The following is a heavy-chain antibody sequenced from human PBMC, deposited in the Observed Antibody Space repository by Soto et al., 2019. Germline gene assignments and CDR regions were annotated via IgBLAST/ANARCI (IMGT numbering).Heavy chain of an antibody. CDR3: ARERFWSGYLDV. J-gene: IGHJ6*02. CDR2: IIPIFGNT. CDR1: GFSFTGYY. V-gene: IGHV1-18*04. D-gene: IGHD3-3*01. Sequence: ASVKVSCKASGFSFTGYYIHWLRQAPGQGLEWMGGIIPIFGNTNYAQKLQGRVTMTTDTSTSTAYMELRSLRSDDTAVYYCARERFWSGYLDVWGQGTTVTVSS.